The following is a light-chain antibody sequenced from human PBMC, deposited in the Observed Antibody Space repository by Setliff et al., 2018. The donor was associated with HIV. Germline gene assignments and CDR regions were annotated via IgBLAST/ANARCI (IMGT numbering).Light chain of an antibody. CDR2: NND. CDR3: SSYTSNSPYV. Sequence: GSQSSRVIISCSGSHSNIGSNTVNWSQQFPGTAPKLLIYNNDQRPSGVPDRFSGSKSGTSASLAISGLQAEDEADYYCSSYTSNSPYVFGTGTKSPS. J-gene: IGLJ1*01. V-gene: IGLV1-44*01. CDR1: HSNIGSNT.